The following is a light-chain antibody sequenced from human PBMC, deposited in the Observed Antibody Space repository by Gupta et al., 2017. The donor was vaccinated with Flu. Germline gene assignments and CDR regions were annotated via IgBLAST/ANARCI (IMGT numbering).Light chain of an antibody. V-gene: IGKV4-1*01. CDR1: QSVLYTSNNKNY. CDR2: WAS. CDR3: QQYYSAPYT. Sequence: DIVMTQSPDSPAVSLGERATLNCKSGQSVLYTSNNKNYLAWYQHKPGQPPKLLIYWASTRESGVPDRFIGSGSGTDFTLTISSLQAEDVAVYYCQQYYSAPYTFGGGTKVEIK. J-gene: IGKJ4*01.